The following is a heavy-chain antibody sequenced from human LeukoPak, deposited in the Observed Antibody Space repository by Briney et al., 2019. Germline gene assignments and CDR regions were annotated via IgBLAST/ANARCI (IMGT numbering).Heavy chain of an antibody. Sequence: SETLSLTCTVSGGSISSSSYYWGWIRQPPGKGLEWIGNIYYTGSTYYNPSLKSRVTISVDTSKNQFSLKLSSVTAADTAVYYCARDLGGTAMVSAYWGQGTLVTVSS. V-gene: IGHV4-39*07. CDR3: ARDLGGTAMVSAY. CDR1: GGSISSSSYY. J-gene: IGHJ4*02. D-gene: IGHD5-18*01. CDR2: IYYTGST.